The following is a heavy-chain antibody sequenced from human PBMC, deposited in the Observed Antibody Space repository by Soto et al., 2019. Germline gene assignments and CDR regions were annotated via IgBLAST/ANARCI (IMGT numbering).Heavy chain of an antibody. V-gene: IGHV4-59*01. D-gene: IGHD1-1*01. CDR3: ARVRKWNIDY. CDR2: IYYSGST. Sequence: SETLSLTCTVSGGSISSYYWSWIRQPPGKGLEWIGYIYYSGSTNYNPSLKSRVTISVDTSKNQSSLKLSSVTAADTAVYYCARVRKWNIDYWGQGTLVTVSS. J-gene: IGHJ4*02. CDR1: GGSISSYY.